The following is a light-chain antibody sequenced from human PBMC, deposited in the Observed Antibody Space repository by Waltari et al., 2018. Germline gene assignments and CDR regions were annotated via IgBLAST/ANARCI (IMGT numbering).Light chain of an antibody. CDR2: AAS. Sequence: DLQITQSPSSLSSSVGNRVTITCPASQSISSSLNWYQEKPGKAPMLLIYAASSLESGVPSRFSGRGSGTDFTLTISSLQPEDFATYYCQQSYSYWYTFGQGTKLEIK. V-gene: IGKV1-39*01. CDR3: QQSYSYWYT. J-gene: IGKJ2*01. CDR1: QSISSS.